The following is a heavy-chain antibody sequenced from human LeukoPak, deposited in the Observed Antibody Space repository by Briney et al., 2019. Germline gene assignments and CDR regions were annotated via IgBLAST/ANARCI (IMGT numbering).Heavy chain of an antibody. CDR3: ARDRRGYYYMDV. J-gene: IGHJ6*03. CDR2: INPDSGGT. CDR1: GYTFTGYY. V-gene: IGHV1-2*02. D-gene: IGHD3-10*01. Sequence: ASVKVSCKASGYTFTGYYMHWVRQAPGQGLEWMGWINPDSGGTNYAQKFQGRVTMTRDTSISTAYMDLSRLRSDDTAVYYCARDRRGYYYMDVWGKGTTVTVSS.